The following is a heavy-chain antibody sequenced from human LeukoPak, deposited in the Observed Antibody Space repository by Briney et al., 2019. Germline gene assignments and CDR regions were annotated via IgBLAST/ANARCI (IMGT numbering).Heavy chain of an antibody. CDR1: GFTFSDYY. CDR3: AKGLLVVSLVDS. Sequence: PGGSLRLSCAASGFTFSDYYMSWIRQAPGKGLEWLANIKPDGSGKGYVGSVRGRFTISRDNSKNTLYLQMNSLRAEDTAVYYCAKGLLVVSLVDSWGQGILVTVSS. D-gene: IGHD3-22*01. V-gene: IGHV3-7*03. CDR2: IKPDGSGK. J-gene: IGHJ4*02.